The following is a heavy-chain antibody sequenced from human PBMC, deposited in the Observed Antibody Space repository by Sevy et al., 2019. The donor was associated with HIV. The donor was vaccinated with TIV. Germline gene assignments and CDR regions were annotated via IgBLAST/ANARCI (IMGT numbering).Heavy chain of an antibody. CDR3: AREIAAAGSY. Sequence: GGSLRLSCAASGFTFSNYWMYWVRQAPGKGLEWVANIKQDGSVKYYVDSVKGRFTISRDNAKNSLYLQMNSLRAEDTAVYYCAREIAAAGSYWGQGTLVTVSS. D-gene: IGHD6-13*01. V-gene: IGHV3-7*01. CDR1: GFTFSNYW. J-gene: IGHJ4*02. CDR2: IKQDGSVK.